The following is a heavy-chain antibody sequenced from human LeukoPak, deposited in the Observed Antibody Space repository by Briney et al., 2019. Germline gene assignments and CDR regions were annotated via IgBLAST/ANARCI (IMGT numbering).Heavy chain of an antibody. Sequence: PGGSLRLSCAASGFTFSSYAMIWVRQAPGKGLEGVSAIIVSGGSTYYPDSVKGRLNISRDNAKNTLYLQMNSLRAEDTAVYYCAKPIVGITRGSDYWGQGTLVTVSS. D-gene: IGHD1-26*01. CDR3: AKPIVGITRGSDY. V-gene: IGHV3-23*01. CDR1: GFTFSSYA. J-gene: IGHJ4*02. CDR2: IIVSGGST.